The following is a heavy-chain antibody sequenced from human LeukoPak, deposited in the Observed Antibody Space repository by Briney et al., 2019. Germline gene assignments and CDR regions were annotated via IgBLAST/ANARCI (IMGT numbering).Heavy chain of an antibody. V-gene: IGHV4-59*01. CDR2: IYYSGST. J-gene: IGHJ4*02. Sequence: SETLSLTCTVSGGSISSYYWSWIRQPPGKGLEWIGYIYYSGSTNYNPSLKSRVTISVDTSKNQFSLKLSSVTAADTAVYYCARGYSSGWYVFDYWGQGTLVTVSS. CDR1: GGSISSYY. CDR3: ARGYSSGWYVFDY. D-gene: IGHD6-19*01.